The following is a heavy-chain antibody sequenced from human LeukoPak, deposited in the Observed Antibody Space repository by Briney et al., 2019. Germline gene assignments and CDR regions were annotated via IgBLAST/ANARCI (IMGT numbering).Heavy chain of an antibody. CDR1: GFTFSNYG. Sequence: GRSLKLSCAASGFTFSNYGMHWVRQAPGKGLEWVALISYGGSTEYYADSVRGRFTISRDNSKNTLSLQMNSLRAEDTAVYYCAGDRGQGEFNRGFDSWGQGTLVTVSS. CDR2: ISYGGSTE. D-gene: IGHD3-16*01. V-gene: IGHV3-30*03. J-gene: IGHJ4*02. CDR3: AGDRGQGEFNRGFDS.